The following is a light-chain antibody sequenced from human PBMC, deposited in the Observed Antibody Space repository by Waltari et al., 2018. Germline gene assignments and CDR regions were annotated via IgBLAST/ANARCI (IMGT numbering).Light chain of an antibody. CDR1: QSLRHLNGYNY. CDR3: MQARQTPFT. J-gene: IGKJ2*01. CDR2: LGS. Sequence: EIVMTQSPLSLPVTPGEPASISCRSSQSLRHLNGYNYLDWYLQKPGQSPNLLVYLGSSRASGVAGRFSGSGAGTDFTLLISRVEADDVGVYYCMQARQTPFTFGQGTKLEI. V-gene: IGKV2-28*01.